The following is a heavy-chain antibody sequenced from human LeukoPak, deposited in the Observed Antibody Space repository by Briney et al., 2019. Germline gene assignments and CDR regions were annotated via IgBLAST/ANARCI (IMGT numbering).Heavy chain of an antibody. CDR1: GGSISSSSYY. V-gene: IGHV4-39*01. Sequence: SETLSLTCTVSGGSISSSSYYWGWIRQPPGKGLEWIGSIYYSGSTYYNPSLKSRVTISVDTSKNQFSLKLNSVTAADTAVYYCARHAAMVFYYYYYYMDVWGKGTTVTVSS. CDR2: IYYSGST. CDR3: ARHAAMVFYYYYYYMDV. J-gene: IGHJ6*03. D-gene: IGHD5-18*01.